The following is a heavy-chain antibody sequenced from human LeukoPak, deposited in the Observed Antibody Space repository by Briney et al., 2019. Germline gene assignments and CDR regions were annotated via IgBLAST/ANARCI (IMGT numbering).Heavy chain of an antibody. CDR2: IYYSGST. V-gene: IGHV4-59*01. CDR1: GGSISSYY. Sequence: SETLSLTCTVSGGSISSYYWSWIRQPPGKGLGWIGYIYYSGSTNYNPSLKSRVTISVETSKNQFSLKLSSVTAADTAVYYCATGPRSSGWYLHNYYYYYGMDVWGQGTTVTVSS. D-gene: IGHD6-19*01. J-gene: IGHJ6*02. CDR3: ATGPRSSGWYLHNYYYYYGMDV.